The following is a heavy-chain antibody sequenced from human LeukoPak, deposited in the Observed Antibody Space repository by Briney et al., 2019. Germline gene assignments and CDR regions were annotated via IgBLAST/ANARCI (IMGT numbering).Heavy chain of an antibody. CDR1: GFTFSSYA. D-gene: IGHD6-25*01. CDR3: AKGGYY. J-gene: IGHJ4*02. CDR2: ISYDGSNK. V-gene: IGHV3-30*04. Sequence: GGSLRLSCAASGFTFSSYAMHWVRQAPGKGLEWVAVISYDGSNKYYADSVKGRFTISRDNSKNTLYLQMNSLRAEDTAVYYCAKGGYYWGQGTLVTVSS.